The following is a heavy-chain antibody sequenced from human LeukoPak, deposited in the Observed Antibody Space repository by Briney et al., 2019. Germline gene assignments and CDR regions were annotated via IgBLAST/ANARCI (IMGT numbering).Heavy chain of an antibody. CDR1: GFTFNTHA. CDR2: ISGSGGST. CDR3: AKVDDSSGYYYSGRTRDAFDI. V-gene: IGHV3-23*01. J-gene: IGHJ3*02. Sequence: GGSLRLSCVASGFTFNTHAMTWVRQAPGKGLEWVSAISGSGGSTYYADSVKGRFTISRDNSKNTLYLQMNSLRAEDTAVYYCAKVDDSSGYYYSGRTRDAFDIWGQGTMVTVSS. D-gene: IGHD3-22*01.